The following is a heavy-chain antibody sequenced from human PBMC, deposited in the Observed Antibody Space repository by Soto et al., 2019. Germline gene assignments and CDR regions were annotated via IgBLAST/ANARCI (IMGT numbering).Heavy chain of an antibody. V-gene: IGHV1-46*03. CDR3: SRKRISSPFDY. CDR1: GYIITTYY. Sequence: ASVKVCCEACGYIITTYYLHSVRHAPGQRLEWMRLINPSGSGTSYAQKLQGRVTMTRDTSTSTVYMKLSSLRSVVTAVYYSSRKRISSPFDYWGQVTLFTVSS. J-gene: IGHJ4*02. CDR2: INPSGSGT. D-gene: IGHD3-10*01.